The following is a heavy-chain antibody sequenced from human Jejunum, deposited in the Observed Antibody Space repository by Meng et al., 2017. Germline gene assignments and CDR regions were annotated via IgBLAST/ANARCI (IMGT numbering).Heavy chain of an antibody. Sequence: GESLKISCAGSGFTFTDAWMSWFRQAPGKGLEWVGRIKSKSYGERTEYAAPVKGRFTISRDDSKNMSYLQMNSLKIEDTAIYYCTYGVLVGGWYSDADYWGQGTLVTVSS. CDR2: IKSKSYGERT. CDR1: GFTFTDAW. J-gene: IGHJ4*02. CDR3: TYGVLVGGWYSDADY. V-gene: IGHV3-15*01. D-gene: IGHD6-19*01.